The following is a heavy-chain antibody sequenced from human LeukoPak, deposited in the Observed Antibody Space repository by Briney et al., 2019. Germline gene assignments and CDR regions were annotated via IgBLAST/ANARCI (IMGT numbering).Heavy chain of an antibody. Sequence: SETLSLTCAVYVGSFSGYHWNWIRQPPGKGLEGIGEVSHSGSTNYNPSLKSRVTISVDTSRNQFSLKLSSMTAADTAVYFCARGQGAARYFDLWGRGPLVTVSS. CDR1: VGSFSGYH. J-gene: IGHJ2*01. CDR3: ARGQGAARYFDL. D-gene: IGHD3-16*01. V-gene: IGHV4-34*01. CDR2: VSHSGST.